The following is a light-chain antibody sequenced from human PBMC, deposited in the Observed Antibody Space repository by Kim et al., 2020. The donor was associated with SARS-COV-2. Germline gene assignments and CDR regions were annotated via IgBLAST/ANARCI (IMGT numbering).Light chain of an antibody. V-gene: IGLV4-69*01. CDR2: LISDGSH. CDR3: QTWRTGMGV. Sequence: ASLQLTYTVGSGHGSYAITGHQQQAEKGPRYLMYLISDGSHSKGDGFRARCSGSSSGAARYLTITSLQSDDVADYYCQTWRTGMGVFGGGTQRSVL. CDR1: SGHGSYA. J-gene: IGLJ2*01.